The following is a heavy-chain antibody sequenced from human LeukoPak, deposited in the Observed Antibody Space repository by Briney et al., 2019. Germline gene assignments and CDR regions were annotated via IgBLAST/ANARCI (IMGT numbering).Heavy chain of an antibody. J-gene: IGHJ5*02. V-gene: IGHV4-59*01. CDR1: GGSISSYY. CDR2: IYYSGST. D-gene: IGHD2-2*01. CDR3: ARAVRYCSSTSCYPSRWFDP. Sequence: SETLSLTCTVSGGSISSYYWSWIRQPPGKGLEWIGYIYYSGSTNYNPSLKSRVTISVDTSKNQFSLKLSSVTAADTAVYYCARAVRYCSSTSCYPSRWFDPWGQGTLVTVSS.